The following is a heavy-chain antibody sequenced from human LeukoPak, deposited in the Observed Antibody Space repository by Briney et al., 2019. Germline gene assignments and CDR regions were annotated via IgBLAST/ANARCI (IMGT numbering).Heavy chain of an antibody. J-gene: IGHJ4*02. CDR2: ISSGSGHI. CDR3: AKDLHYGSADY. Sequence: GGSLRLSCAVSGFTFSNFNMNWVRQAPGKGLEWVASISSGSGHIHYSDSVKDRFTISRDNARNSLYLQMNSLRAEDTAVYYCAKDLHYGSADYWGQGTLVTVSS. CDR1: GFTFSNFN. D-gene: IGHD3-10*01. V-gene: IGHV3-21*01.